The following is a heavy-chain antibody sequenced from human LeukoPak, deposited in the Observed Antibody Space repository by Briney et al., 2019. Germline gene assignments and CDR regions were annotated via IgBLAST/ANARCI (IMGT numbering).Heavy chain of an antibody. J-gene: IGHJ4*02. CDR3: ARGVGYYDSSGYYYGAGLYYFDY. CDR2: IYYSGST. V-gene: IGHV4-59*01. D-gene: IGHD3-22*01. CDR1: GGSINSYY. Sequence: SETLSLTCTVSGGSINSYYWSWIRQPPGKGLEWIGYIYYSGSTNYNPSLKSRVTISVDMSKSQSSLKLSSVTAADTAVYYCARGVGYYDSSGYYYGAGLYYFDYWGQGTLVTVSS.